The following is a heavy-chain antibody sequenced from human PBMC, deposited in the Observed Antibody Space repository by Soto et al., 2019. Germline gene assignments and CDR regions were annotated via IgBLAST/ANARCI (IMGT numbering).Heavy chain of an antibody. CDR1: GFTFSSDS. CDR3: AKDPTGGYYYGMDV. CDR2: ISGSGGST. V-gene: IGHV3-23*01. J-gene: IGHJ6*02. Sequence: GGSLRLSCAASGFTFSSDSMSWVRQAPGKGLEWVSAISGSGGSTYYADPVKGRFTISRDNSKNTLYLQMNSLRAEDTAVYYCAKDPTGGYYYGMDVWGQGTTVTVSS.